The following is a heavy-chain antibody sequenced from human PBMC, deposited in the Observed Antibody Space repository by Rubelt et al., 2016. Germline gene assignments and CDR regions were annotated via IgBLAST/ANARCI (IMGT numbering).Heavy chain of an antibody. J-gene: IGHJ4*02. CDR3: ARDSGNFEIDS. Sequence: QVQLQESGPGLVKPSETLSLTCTVSGGSISNYYWSWIRQPPGNRLEWIGSVTHTGSTFSIPSLANRLTISIDTSRNHYSLKLSSVTAADTAVYYCARDSGNFEIDSWGQGTLVTVSS. CDR2: VTHTGST. V-gene: IGHV4-59*01. D-gene: IGHD1-7*01. CDR1: GGSISNYY.